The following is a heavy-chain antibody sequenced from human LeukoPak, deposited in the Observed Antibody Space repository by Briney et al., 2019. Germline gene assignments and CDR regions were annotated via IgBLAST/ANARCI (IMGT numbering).Heavy chain of an antibody. CDR1: GYTFTSYG. D-gene: IGHD3-22*01. Sequence: GASVKVSCKASGYTFTSYGISWVRQAPGQGLEWMGWISAYNGNTNYAQKLQGRVTMTTDTSTSTAYMELGSLRSDDTAVYYCAREHYYDSSGSAGDYWGQGTLVTVSS. CDR3: AREHYYDSSGSAGDY. CDR2: ISAYNGNT. J-gene: IGHJ4*02. V-gene: IGHV1-18*01.